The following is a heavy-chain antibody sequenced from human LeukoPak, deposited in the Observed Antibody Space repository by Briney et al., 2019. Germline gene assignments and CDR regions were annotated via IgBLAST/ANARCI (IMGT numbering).Heavy chain of an antibody. J-gene: IGHJ2*01. CDR3: ARMTYYDSGTYQRYFDL. CDR2: IYRGGTT. CDR1: GFTVSSNF. V-gene: IGHV3-66*01. Sequence: PGGSLRLSCEASGFTVSSNFMAWVRQAPGKGPAWVSVIYRGGTTRYADSVRGRFAISREDSKNTLYLQMDSLRAEDTAVYYCARMTYYDSGTYQRYFDLWGRGTLVSVSS. D-gene: IGHD3-10*01.